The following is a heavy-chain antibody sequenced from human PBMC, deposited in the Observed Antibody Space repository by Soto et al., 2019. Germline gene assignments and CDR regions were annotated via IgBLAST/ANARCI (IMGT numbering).Heavy chain of an antibody. CDR2: INHSGIT. CDR1: GGSFSGYY. Sequence: SETLSLTCAVYGGSFSGYYWSWIRQPPGKGLEWIGEINHSGITNYNPSLKSRATISVDTSKNQFSLKLSSVTAADTAVYYCARKPYYSSGWYGGHGWFDPWGQGTLVTVSS. D-gene: IGHD6-19*01. CDR3: ARKPYYSSGWYGGHGWFDP. V-gene: IGHV4-34*01. J-gene: IGHJ5*02.